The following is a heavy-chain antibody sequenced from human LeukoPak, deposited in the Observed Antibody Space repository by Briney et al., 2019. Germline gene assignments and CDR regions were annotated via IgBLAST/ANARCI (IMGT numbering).Heavy chain of an antibody. J-gene: IGHJ4*02. V-gene: IGHV1-18*01. Sequence: GASVKVSCKASGYTFTSYDSSWVRQAPGQGLEWMGWISAYNGNTYYAQKLQGRVTMTTDTSTSTAYMELRSLRSDDPAVYYCARTYCSGGSCYGELDYWGQGTLVSVSS. D-gene: IGHD2-15*01. CDR3: ARTYCSGGSCYGELDY. CDR2: ISAYNGNT. CDR1: GYTFTSYD.